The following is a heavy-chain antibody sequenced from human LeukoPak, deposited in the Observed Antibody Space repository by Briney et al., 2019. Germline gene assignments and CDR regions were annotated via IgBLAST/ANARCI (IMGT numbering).Heavy chain of an antibody. CDR2: IRSSISYK. CDR1: GFTVSSYS. V-gene: IGHV3-21*01. CDR3: ARDQGV. J-gene: IGHJ6*04. Sequence: PGGSLRLSCAASGFTVSSYSMNWVRQAPGKGLEWVSSIRSSISYKYYADSVKGRFTISRDNAKNSLYLQMNSLRAEDTGVYYCARDQGVWGKGTTVIVSS.